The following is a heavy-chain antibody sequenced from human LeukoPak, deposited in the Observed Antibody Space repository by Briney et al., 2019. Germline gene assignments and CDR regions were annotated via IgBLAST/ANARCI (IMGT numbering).Heavy chain of an antibody. V-gene: IGHV1-46*01. Sequence: GASVKVSCKASGYTFTSYYMHWVRQAPGQGLEWMGIINPSGGSTSYAQKLQGRVTMTTDTSTSTAYMELRSLRSDDTAVYYCARGHQYFDFWSGYYTDNWFDPWGQGTLVTVSS. CDR3: ARGHQYFDFWSGYYTDNWFDP. D-gene: IGHD3-3*01. CDR1: GYTFTSYY. J-gene: IGHJ5*02. CDR2: INPSGGST.